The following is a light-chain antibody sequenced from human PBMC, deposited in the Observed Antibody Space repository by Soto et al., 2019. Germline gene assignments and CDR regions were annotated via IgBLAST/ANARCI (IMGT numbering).Light chain of an antibody. CDR3: QQRSNWIT. CDR1: QSVGSN. V-gene: IGKV3-11*01. Sequence: EIVMTQSPATLSVSPGERATLSCRASQSVGSNVAWYQQKPGQAPRLLIYGASTGATGIPARFSGSGSGTDFTLTISSLEPEDFAVYYCQQRSNWITFGQGTRLQI. J-gene: IGKJ5*01. CDR2: GAS.